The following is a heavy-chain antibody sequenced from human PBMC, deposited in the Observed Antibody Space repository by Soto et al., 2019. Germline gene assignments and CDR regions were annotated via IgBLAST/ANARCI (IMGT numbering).Heavy chain of an antibody. V-gene: IGHV3-33*01. CDR2: IWYDGSNK. D-gene: IGHD6-6*01. CDR3: ARDDSSSSDFDY. CDR1: GFTLYTYG. Sequence: PGGSLRLGCAASGFTLYTYGMHVVCQTPGKGLEWASVIWYDGSNKYYADSVKGRFTISRDNSKNTLYLQMNSLRAEDTAVYYCARDDSSSSDFDYWGQGTLVTVSS. J-gene: IGHJ4*02.